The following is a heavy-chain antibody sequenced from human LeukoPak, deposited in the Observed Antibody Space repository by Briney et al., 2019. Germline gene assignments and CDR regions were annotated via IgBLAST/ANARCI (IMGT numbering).Heavy chain of an antibody. CDR2: ISCSGSTI. J-gene: IGHJ6*04. CDR3: AELGITMIGGV. Sequence: GGSLRLSCAASGFTFSSYEMNWVRQAPGKGLEWVSYISCSGSTIYYADSVKGRFTISRDNAKNSLYLQMNSLRAEDTAVYYCAELGITMIGGVWGKGTTVTVSS. V-gene: IGHV3-48*03. D-gene: IGHD3-10*02. CDR1: GFTFSSYE.